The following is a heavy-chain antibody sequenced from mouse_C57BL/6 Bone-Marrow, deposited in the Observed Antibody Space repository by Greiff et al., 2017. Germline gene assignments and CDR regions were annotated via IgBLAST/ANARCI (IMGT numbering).Heavy chain of an antibody. CDR3: ARHPDYYGYYAMDY. V-gene: IGHV5-15*01. J-gene: IGHJ4*01. CDR2: ISNLAYSI. Sequence: EVKLMESGGGLVQPGGSLKLSCAASGFTFSDYGMAWVRQAPRKGPEWVAFISNLAYSIYYADTVTGRFTISRENAKNTLYLEMSSLRSEDTAMYYCARHPDYYGYYAMDYWGQGTSVTVSS. CDR1: GFTFSDYG. D-gene: IGHD1-1*01.